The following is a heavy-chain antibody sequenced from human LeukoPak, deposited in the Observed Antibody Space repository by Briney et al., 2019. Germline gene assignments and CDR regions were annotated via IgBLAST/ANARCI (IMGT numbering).Heavy chain of an antibody. Sequence: GESLRLSCAASGFSFGTYTMDWVRQAPGKGLEWVSSINTLGSYIFYADSVKGRFTNSRDSAKNSLYLQMNRLRAEDTAVYYCARDKGGYHDYWGQGTLVIASS. J-gene: IGHJ4*02. CDR1: GFSFGTYT. D-gene: IGHD5-18*01. CDR3: ARDKGGYHDY. CDR2: INTLGSYI. V-gene: IGHV3-21*06.